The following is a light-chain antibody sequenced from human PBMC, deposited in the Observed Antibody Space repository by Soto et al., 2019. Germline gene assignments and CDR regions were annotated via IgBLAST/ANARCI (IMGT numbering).Light chain of an antibody. Sequence: DIQLTQSPSFLSASVGDRVTITCRASQGISSYLAWYQQKPGIVPKLLIYAASTLLSGVPSRFSGSGSGTEFTLTISRLQPEDFATYYCQQVNSYPLTFGGGTKVDIK. CDR1: QGISSY. J-gene: IGKJ4*01. CDR2: AAS. V-gene: IGKV1-9*01. CDR3: QQVNSYPLT.